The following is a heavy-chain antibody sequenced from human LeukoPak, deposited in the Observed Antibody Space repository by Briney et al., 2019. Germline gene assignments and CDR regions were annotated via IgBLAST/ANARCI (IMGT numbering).Heavy chain of an antibody. J-gene: IGHJ4*02. CDR1: GGSISTSNYY. D-gene: IGHD6-19*01. V-gene: IGHV4-39*07. CDR2: IFYSGST. CDR3: XXXXXXGWYETAYYFDY. Sequence: SETLSLTCTVSGGSISTSNYYWGWIRQPPGKGLEWIGNIFYSGSTYYSPSVKSRVTISVDTSRNQFSLKLSSVTAADTAVYXXXXXXXXGWYETAYYFDYWGQGTLVTVSS.